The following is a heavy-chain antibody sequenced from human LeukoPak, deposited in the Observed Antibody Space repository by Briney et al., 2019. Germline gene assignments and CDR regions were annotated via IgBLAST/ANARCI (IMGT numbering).Heavy chain of an antibody. CDR2: IYYSGST. CDR3: ASHIAAAGIVVYYFDY. J-gene: IGHJ4*02. D-gene: IGHD6-13*01. V-gene: IGHV4-39*01. Sequence: SETLSLTCTVSGGSISSSSYYWGWIRQPPGKGLEWIGSIYYSGSTYYSPSLKSRVTISVDTSKNQFSLKLSSVTAADTAVYYCASHIAAAGIVVYYFDYWGQGTLVTVSS. CDR1: GGSISSSSYY.